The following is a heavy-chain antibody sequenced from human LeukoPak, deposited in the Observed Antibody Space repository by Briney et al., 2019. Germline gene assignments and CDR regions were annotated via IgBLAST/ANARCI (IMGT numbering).Heavy chain of an antibody. CDR3: ARHFPSYYDSSGPFDY. J-gene: IGHJ4*02. D-gene: IGHD3-22*01. CDR2: IYHSGST. Sequence: SETLSLTCAVYGGSFSGYYWSWIRQPPGKGLEWIGEIYHSGSTNYNPSLKSRVTISVDTSKNQFSLKLSSVTAADTAVYYCARHFPSYYDSSGPFDYWGQGTLVTVSS. V-gene: IGHV4-34*01. CDR1: GGSFSGYY.